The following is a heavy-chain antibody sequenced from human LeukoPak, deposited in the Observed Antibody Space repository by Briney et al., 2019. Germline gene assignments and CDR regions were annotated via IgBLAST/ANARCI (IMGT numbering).Heavy chain of an antibody. D-gene: IGHD6-19*01. J-gene: IGHJ6*02. CDR1: GGSFSGYY. CDR2: INHSGST. V-gene: IGHV4-34*01. Sequence: SETLSLTCAVYGGSFSGYYWSWIRQPPGKGLEWIGEINHSGSTNYNPSLKSRVTISVDTSKNQFSLKLSSVTAADTAVYYCARGGGYSSGWYLDRYYYGMDVWGQGTTVTVSS. CDR3: ARGGGYSSGWYLDRYYYGMDV.